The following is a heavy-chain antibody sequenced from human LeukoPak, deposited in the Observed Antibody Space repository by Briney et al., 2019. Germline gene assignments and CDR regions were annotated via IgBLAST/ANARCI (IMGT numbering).Heavy chain of an antibody. D-gene: IGHD3-10*01. Sequence: SETLSLTCTVSGYSISSGYYWGWIRQPPGQGLEWIGSIYHSGSTYYNPSLKSRVTISVDTSKNQFSLKLSSVTAADTAVYYCARRRWFGELRRRAQRAFDIWGQGTMVTVSS. CDR1: GYSISSGYY. CDR3: ARRRWFGELRRRAQRAFDI. V-gene: IGHV4-38-2*02. J-gene: IGHJ3*02. CDR2: IYHSGST.